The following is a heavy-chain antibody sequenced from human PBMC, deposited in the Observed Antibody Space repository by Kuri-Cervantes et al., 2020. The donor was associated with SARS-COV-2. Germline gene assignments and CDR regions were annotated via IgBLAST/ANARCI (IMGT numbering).Heavy chain of an antibody. CDR2: INPSGGT. D-gene: IGHD2-2*01. Sequence: ASVKVSCKASGYTFTSYYMHWVRQAPGQGLEWMGIINPSGGTKYAQKFQGRVTMTRDTSISTAYMELSRLRSDDTAVYYCARDGVVVVPAAISFGMDVWGQGTTVTVSS. CDR3: ARDGVVVVPAAISFGMDV. V-gene: IGHV1-2*02. J-gene: IGHJ6*02. CDR1: GYTFTSYY.